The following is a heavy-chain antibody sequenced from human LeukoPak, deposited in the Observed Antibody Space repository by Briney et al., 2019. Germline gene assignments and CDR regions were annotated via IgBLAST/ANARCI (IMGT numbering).Heavy chain of an antibody. Sequence: SVKVSCKASGGTFSSYAISWVRQAPGQGLEWMGGIFPIFGTANYAQKFQGRVTITADESTSTAYMELSSLRSEDTAVYYCARDGRIGRNYYDSSGPVYYYYGMDVWGQGTTVTVSS. CDR1: GGTFSSYA. J-gene: IGHJ6*02. CDR2: IFPIFGTA. V-gene: IGHV1-69*13. CDR3: ARDGRIGRNYYDSSGPVYYYYGMDV. D-gene: IGHD3-22*01.